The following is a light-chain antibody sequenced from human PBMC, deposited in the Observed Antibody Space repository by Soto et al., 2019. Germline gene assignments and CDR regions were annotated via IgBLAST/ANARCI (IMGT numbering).Light chain of an antibody. CDR1: QSVKIF. CDR2: DAS. Sequence: EIVLTQSPATLSLSPGERATLSCRASQSVKIFLAWSQQKPGQAPRLLISDASDRATGVPARFSGSGSGTDFTLTISSLEPEDFAVYYCQQRGDWPFTFGPGTKVDI. J-gene: IGKJ3*01. V-gene: IGKV3-11*01. CDR3: QQRGDWPFT.